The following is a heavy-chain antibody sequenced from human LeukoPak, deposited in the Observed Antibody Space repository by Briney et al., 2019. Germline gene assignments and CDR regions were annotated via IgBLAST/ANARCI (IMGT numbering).Heavy chain of an antibody. D-gene: IGHD5-24*01. V-gene: IGHV4-59*08. J-gene: IGHJ5*02. Sequence: PSETLSLTCTVSGGSISSYYWSWIRQPPGKGLEWIGYIYYSGSTNYNPSLKSRVTISVDTSKNQFSLKLSSVTAADTAVYYCARLRDGYNLRWFDPWGQGTLVTVSS. CDR3: ARLRDGYNLRWFDP. CDR2: IYYSGST. CDR1: GGSISSYY.